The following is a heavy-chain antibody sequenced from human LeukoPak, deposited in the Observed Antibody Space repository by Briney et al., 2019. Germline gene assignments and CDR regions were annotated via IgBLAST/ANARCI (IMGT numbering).Heavy chain of an antibody. V-gene: IGHV1-3*01. Sequence: GASVKVSCKASGYTFTSYAMHWVRQAPGQRLEWMGWINAGNGNTKYSQKFQGRVTITRDTSASTAYIELSSLRSEDTAVYYCARATSSGWSLYYFDYWGQGTLVTVSS. D-gene: IGHD6-19*01. CDR2: INAGNGNT. CDR1: GYTFTSYA. CDR3: ARATSSGWSLYYFDY. J-gene: IGHJ4*02.